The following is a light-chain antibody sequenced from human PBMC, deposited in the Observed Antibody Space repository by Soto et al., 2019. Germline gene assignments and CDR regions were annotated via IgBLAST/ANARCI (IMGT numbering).Light chain of an antibody. J-gene: IGKJ5*01. V-gene: IGKV3-20*01. CDR3: RQWGGSPIT. CDR2: GAS. CDR1: QSVSSSF. Sequence: EIVLTQSPGTLSLSPGERATLSCRASQSVSSSFLAWYQQKPGQAPRLLIYGASSRATGIPVRFSDSGSGTDLTLTISRLEPDGFVVYYCRQWGGSPITVGQGTRLEI.